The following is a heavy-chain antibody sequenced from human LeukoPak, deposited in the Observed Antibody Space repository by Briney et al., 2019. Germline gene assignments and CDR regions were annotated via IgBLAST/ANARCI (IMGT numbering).Heavy chain of an antibody. D-gene: IGHD1-26*01. J-gene: IGHJ1*01. CDR2: IRGSGGST. V-gene: IGHV3-23*01. CDR1: GFTFSSYD. Sequence: GGSLRLSCAASGFTFSSYDMSWVRQAPGKGLEWVSTIRGSGGSTYYADSVKGRFTISRDNSKNTLFLQMNSLRPEDTAVYYCARARSIVGVSPFQHWGQGTLVTVSS. CDR3: ARARSIVGVSPFQH.